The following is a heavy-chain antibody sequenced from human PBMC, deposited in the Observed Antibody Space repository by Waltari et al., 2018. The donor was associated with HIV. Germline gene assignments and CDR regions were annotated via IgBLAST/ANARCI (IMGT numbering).Heavy chain of an antibody. V-gene: IGHV1-2*02. D-gene: IGHD3-3*01. CDR3: ARDPATVSSGMDV. Sequence: QVQLVQSETQVKKPGASLKVSCKASGYRFIGFYIHWVRQAPGQGLEWVGTINPNTGATDYAQKFQGRVTVTGDPSISTAYMEITTLRSDDTAIYYCARDPATVSSGMDVWGQGTTVIVSS. CDR1: GYRFIGFY. J-gene: IGHJ6*02. CDR2: INPNTGAT.